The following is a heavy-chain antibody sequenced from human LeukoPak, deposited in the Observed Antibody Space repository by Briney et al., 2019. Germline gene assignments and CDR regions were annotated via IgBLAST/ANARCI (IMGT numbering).Heavy chain of an antibody. CDR1: GFAFNTYS. CDR2: ISGSGTSI. D-gene: IGHD3-10*01. Sequence: GGSLRLSCAASGFAFNTYSMNWVRQAPGRGLEWISYISGSGTSIYHANSVKGRFTISRDNAKNSVYLQMNSLRAEDTAVYYCARETYYGSGSYSDFALDYWGQGTLVTVSS. V-gene: IGHV3-48*04. CDR3: ARETYYGSGSYSDFALDY. J-gene: IGHJ4*02.